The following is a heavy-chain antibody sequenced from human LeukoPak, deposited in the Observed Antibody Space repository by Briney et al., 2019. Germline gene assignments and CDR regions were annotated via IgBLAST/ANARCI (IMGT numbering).Heavy chain of an antibody. CDR2: ISAYNGNT. V-gene: IGHV1-18*01. Sequence: ASVKVSCKASGYTFTSYGISWVRQAPGQGLEWMGWISAYNGNTNYAQKLQGRVTMTTDTSTSTAYMELRSLRSDDTAVYYCARGYYLPKTAEVGTTALFDYWGQGTLVTVSS. J-gene: IGHJ4*02. D-gene: IGHD1-1*01. CDR3: ARGYYLPKTAEVGTTALFDY. CDR1: GYTFTSYG.